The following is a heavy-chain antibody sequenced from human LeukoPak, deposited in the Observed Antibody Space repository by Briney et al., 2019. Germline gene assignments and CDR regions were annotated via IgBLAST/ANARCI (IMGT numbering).Heavy chain of an antibody. CDR2: ISYDGSNK. Sequence: PGGSLRLSCAASGFTFSSYGMHWVRQAPGKGLEWVAVISYDGSNKYYADSVKGRFTISRDNSKNTLYLQMNSLRAEDTAVYYCVRGRTSGSSWPFDYWGQGTLVTVSS. CDR3: VRGRTSGSSWPFDY. V-gene: IGHV3-30*03. CDR1: GFTFSSYG. D-gene: IGHD6-13*01. J-gene: IGHJ4*02.